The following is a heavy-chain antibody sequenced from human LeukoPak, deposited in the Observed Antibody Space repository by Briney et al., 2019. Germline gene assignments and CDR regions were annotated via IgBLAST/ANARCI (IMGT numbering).Heavy chain of an antibody. Sequence: GSLRLSCAASGFTFSSYWMSWVRQAPGKGLEWVANIKQDGSKEYYVDSVKGRFTISRDNAKNSLCLQVNSLIAEDTAVYYCAREQYGDYFDYWGQGTLVTVSS. CDR1: GFTFSSYW. J-gene: IGHJ4*02. CDR2: IKQDGSKE. D-gene: IGHD4-17*01. CDR3: AREQYGDYFDY. V-gene: IGHV3-7*01.